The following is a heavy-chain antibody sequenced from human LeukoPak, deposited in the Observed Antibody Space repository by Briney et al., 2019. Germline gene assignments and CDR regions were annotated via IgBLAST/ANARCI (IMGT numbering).Heavy chain of an antibody. V-gene: IGHV4-38-2*02. CDR2: IYHSGNT. J-gene: IGHJ4*02. CDR1: GYYINRGYY. CDR3: ARRPNVLLWLGESTTPRYFDY. D-gene: IGHD3-10*01. Sequence: KPSETLSLTSSVSGYYINRGYYWGWIRQPPGKGLEWIGIIYHSGNTYYNPSLKSRVTISVDTSKNQFSLKLSSVTAADTAVYYCARRPNVLLWLGESTTPRYFDYWGQGTLVTVSS.